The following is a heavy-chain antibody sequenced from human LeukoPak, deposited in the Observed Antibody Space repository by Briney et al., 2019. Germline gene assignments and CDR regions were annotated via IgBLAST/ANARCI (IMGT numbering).Heavy chain of an antibody. D-gene: IGHD1-14*01. J-gene: IGHJ5*02. Sequence: GGSLRLSCAASGFTFSDYYMSWIRQAPGKGLEWVSYISSSGSTIYYADSVKGRFTISRDNAKNSLYLQMNSLRAEDTAVYYCAAVNGTLSWHWFDPWGQGTLVTVSS. V-gene: IGHV3-11*01. CDR1: GFTFSDYY. CDR2: ISSSGSTI. CDR3: AAVNGTLSWHWFDP.